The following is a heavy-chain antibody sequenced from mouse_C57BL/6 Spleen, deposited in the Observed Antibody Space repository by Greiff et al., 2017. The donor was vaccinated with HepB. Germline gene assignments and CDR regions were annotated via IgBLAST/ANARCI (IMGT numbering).Heavy chain of an antibody. V-gene: IGHV1-82*01. CDR2: IYPGDGDT. J-gene: IGHJ4*01. CDR1: GYAFSSSW. Sequence: VQLQQSGPELVKPGASVKISCKASGYAFSSSWMNWVKQRPGKGLEWIGRIYPGDGDTNYNGKFKGKATLTADKSSSTAYMQLSSLTSEDSAVYFCARDYGSRTDYAMDYWGQGTSVTVSS. CDR3: ARDYGSRTDYAMDY. D-gene: IGHD1-1*01.